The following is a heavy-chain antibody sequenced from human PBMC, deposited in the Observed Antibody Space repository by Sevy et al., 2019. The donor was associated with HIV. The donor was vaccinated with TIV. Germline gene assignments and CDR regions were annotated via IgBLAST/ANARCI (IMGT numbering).Heavy chain of an antibody. Sequence: GGSLRLSCAASGFTFSTYAMGWVRQAPGKGLEWVSSISDSGGATKYADSVNGRFIISRDNSNNTLYLQMNGLRVEDTAVYYCAKDAIMTTVISSFDSWGQGTLVTVSS. D-gene: IGHD4-4*01. J-gene: IGHJ4*02. V-gene: IGHV3-23*01. CDR3: AKDAIMTTVISSFDS. CDR1: GFTFSTYA. CDR2: ISDSGGAT.